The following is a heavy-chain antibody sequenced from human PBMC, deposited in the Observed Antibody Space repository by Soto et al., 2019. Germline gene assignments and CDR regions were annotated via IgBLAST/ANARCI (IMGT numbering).Heavy chain of an antibody. V-gene: IGHV3-30-3*01. Sequence: GGSLRLSCAASGFTFSSYAMHWVRQAPGKGLEWVAVISYDGSNKYYADSVKGRFTISRDNSKNTLYLQMNSLRAEDTAVYYCAREKGRNVGYAQYYYYGMDVWGQGTTVTVSS. CDR1: GFTFSSYA. CDR3: AREKGRNVGYAQYYYYGMDV. CDR2: ISYDGSNK. J-gene: IGHJ6*02. D-gene: IGHD2-2*01.